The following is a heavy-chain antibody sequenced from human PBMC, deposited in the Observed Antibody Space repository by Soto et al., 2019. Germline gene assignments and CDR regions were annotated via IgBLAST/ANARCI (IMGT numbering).Heavy chain of an antibody. CDR1: GFTFSSYG. CDR2: IWYDGSNK. V-gene: IGHV3-33*01. CDR3: ARGGGYSNLRYYYYGMDV. Sequence: GGSPRLSCAASGFTFSSYGMHWVRQAPGKGLEWVAVIWYDGSNKYYADSVKGRFTISRDNSKNTLYLQMNSLRAEDTAVYYCARGGGYSNLRYYYYGMDVWGQGTTVTVSS. J-gene: IGHJ6*02. D-gene: IGHD4-4*01.